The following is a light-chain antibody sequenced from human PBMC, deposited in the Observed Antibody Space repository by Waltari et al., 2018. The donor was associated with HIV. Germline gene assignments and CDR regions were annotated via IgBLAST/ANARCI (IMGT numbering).Light chain of an antibody. Sequence: QSALTQPASVSGSPGQSIHLSCSRIGSYIYYPNFFSWYPQHPGKPPRRVRFAVSTRPSGLSPRFSGIRSGSTASLTISGLRSEDEGVYFCSSYTSMKRLVFGGGTELTV. V-gene: IGLV2-14*01. CDR1: GSYIYYPNF. J-gene: IGLJ2*01. CDR3: SSYTSMKRLV. CDR2: AVS.